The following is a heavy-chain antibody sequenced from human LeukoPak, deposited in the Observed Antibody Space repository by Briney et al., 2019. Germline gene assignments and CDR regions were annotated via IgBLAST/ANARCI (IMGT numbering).Heavy chain of an antibody. CDR1: GFTFSSYG. V-gene: IGHV3-23*01. CDR2: ISGSGGST. CDR3: AKEGGNYYDSSGYLYYFDY. J-gene: IGHJ4*02. Sequence: GGSLRLSCAASGFTFSSYGMSWVRQAPGKGLEWVSAISGSGGSTYYADSVKGRFTISRDNSKNTLYLQMNSLRAEDTAVYYCAKEGGNYYDSSGYLYYFDYWGQGTLVTVSS. D-gene: IGHD3-22*01.